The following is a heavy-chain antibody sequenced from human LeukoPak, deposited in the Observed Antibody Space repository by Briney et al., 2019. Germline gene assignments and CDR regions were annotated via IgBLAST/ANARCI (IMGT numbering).Heavy chain of an antibody. J-gene: IGHJ3*02. V-gene: IGHV3-30*04. D-gene: IGHD3-3*01. Sequence: GGSLTLSCAASGFTFSTYAMHWVRQAPGKGLEWVADISYDGSNKYYADSVKGRFTISRDNSKNTLYLQMNSLRAEDTAVYYCAKGRTYYDFWSGYSSDAFDIWGQGTMVTVSS. CDR1: GFTFSTYA. CDR3: AKGRTYYDFWSGYSSDAFDI. CDR2: ISYDGSNK.